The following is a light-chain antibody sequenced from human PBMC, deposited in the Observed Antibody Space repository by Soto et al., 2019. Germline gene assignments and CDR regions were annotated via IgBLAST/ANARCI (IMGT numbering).Light chain of an antibody. J-gene: IGKJ1*01. V-gene: IGKV3-20*01. Sequence: EIVFTPSPGPLSLSPGERATLSCRASQSVSNNYLAWYQQKPGQDPRLLIYGASNRATGIPDRFSGSGSGTDFTLTISRLEPDDFAVYYCQQYGSSGTFGQGTKVDI. CDR3: QQYGSSGT. CDR1: QSVSNNY. CDR2: GAS.